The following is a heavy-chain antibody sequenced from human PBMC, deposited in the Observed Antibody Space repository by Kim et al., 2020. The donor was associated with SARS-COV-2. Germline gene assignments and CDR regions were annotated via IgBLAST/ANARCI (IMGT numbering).Heavy chain of an antibody. Sequence: SETLSLTCTVSGGSISSSSYYWGWIRQPPGKGLEWIGSIYYSGSTYYNPSLKSRVTISVDTSKNQFSLKLSSVTAADTAVYYCARHRGGYDANWFDPWGQGTLVTVSS. J-gene: IGHJ5*02. CDR3: ARHRGGYDANWFDP. V-gene: IGHV4-39*01. CDR1: GGSISSSSYY. CDR2: IYYSGST. D-gene: IGHD5-12*01.